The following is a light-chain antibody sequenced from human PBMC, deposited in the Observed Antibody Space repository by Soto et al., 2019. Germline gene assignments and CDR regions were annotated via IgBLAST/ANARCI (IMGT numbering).Light chain of an antibody. CDR1: SSDIGDYDY. V-gene: IGLV2-11*01. CDR3: CSYVGSNTLYV. CDR2: DVT. J-gene: IGLJ1*01. Sequence: SALTQPRSVSGSPGQSLTISCSGSSSDIGDYDYVSWYQQHPGKAPTLLIYDVTKRPSGVPDRFSGSKSGDTASLTISGLQAGDEGNYYCCSYVGSNTLYVFGTGTKLTVL.